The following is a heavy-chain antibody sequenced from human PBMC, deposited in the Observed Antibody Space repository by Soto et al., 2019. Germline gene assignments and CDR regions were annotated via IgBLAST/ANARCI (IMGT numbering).Heavy chain of an antibody. V-gene: IGHV3-33*01. CDR1: GFPFSSYG. Sequence: QVQLVESGGGVVQPGRSLRLSCAASGFPFSSYGMHWVRQAPGKGLEWVAVIWYDGSNKYYADSVKGRFTISRDNSKKMLYLQMNSLRAEDTAVYYCARSGGWGQGTLVTVSS. CDR3: ARSGG. J-gene: IGHJ4*02. D-gene: IGHD6-19*01. CDR2: IWYDGSNK.